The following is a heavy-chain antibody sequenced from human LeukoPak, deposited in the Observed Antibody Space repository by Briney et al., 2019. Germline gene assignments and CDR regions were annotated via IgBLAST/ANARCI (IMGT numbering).Heavy chain of an antibody. CDR3: ARRGSPPGFYYYMDV. V-gene: IGHV5-51*01. D-gene: IGHD3-16*01. Sequence: GESLKISCKGSGYSFTSYWIGWVRQMPGKGLEWMGIIYPGDSGTRYSPSFQGQVTISADKSISTAYLQWSSLKASDTAMYYCARRGSPPGFYYYMDVWGKGTTVTVSS. CDR2: IYPGDSGT. CDR1: GYSFTSYW. J-gene: IGHJ6*03.